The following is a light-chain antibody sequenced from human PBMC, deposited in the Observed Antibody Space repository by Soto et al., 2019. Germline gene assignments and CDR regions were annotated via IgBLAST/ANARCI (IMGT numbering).Light chain of an antibody. V-gene: IGKV3-20*01. CDR2: GAS. J-gene: IGKJ1*01. CDR1: QSVSSSY. CDR3: QQYGTT. Sequence: EIVLTQSPGTLSLSPGERATLSCRASQSVSSSYLAWYQQKPGQAPRRLIYGASSRATGIPDRFSGSGSGTDFTLTISRLEPEDFAVYYCQQYGTTFDQGTKVEIK.